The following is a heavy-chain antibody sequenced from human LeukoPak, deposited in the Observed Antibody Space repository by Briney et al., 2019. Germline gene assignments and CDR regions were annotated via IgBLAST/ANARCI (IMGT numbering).Heavy chain of an antibody. Sequence: ASVKVSCKASGGTFSSYGISWVRQAPGQGLEWMGRSIPLLGIANYAQNFQGRVTLSADKSTRTVYMELTSLRSEDTAVYYCAREGVLGALDYWGQGTLVTVSS. CDR2: SIPLLGIA. CDR3: AREGVLGALDY. D-gene: IGHD2-8*01. CDR1: GGTFSSYG. J-gene: IGHJ4*02. V-gene: IGHV1-69*04.